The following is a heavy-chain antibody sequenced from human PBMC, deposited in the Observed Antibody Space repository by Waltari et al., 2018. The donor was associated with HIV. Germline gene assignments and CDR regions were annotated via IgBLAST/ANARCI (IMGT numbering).Heavy chain of an antibody. CDR1: GFTFSSYG. J-gene: IGHJ4*02. D-gene: IGHD2-15*01. V-gene: IGHV3-33*01. CDR2: LWDDRSNK. Sequence: QVQLVESGGGVVQPGRSLRLSCAASGFTFSSYGMHWVRQALGNGVEWGAVLWDDRSNKYYAYSVKGRFTSSRDNSNNTLYLYMNSLSAEDTAVYYCARDGYSHNFDYWGQGTLVTVAS. CDR3: ARDGYSHNFDY.